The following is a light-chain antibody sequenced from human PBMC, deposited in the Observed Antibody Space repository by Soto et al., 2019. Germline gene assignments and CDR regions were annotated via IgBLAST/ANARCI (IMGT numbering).Light chain of an antibody. CDR1: SSDVGGYNY. J-gene: IGLJ3*02. Sequence: QPVLTQPASVSGSPGQSITISGTGTSSDVGGYNYVSWYQQHPGKAPKLMIYEVSNRPSGVSNRFSGSKSGNTASLTISGLQAEDEADYYCSSYTTISTLEVFGGGTKLTVL. V-gene: IGLV2-14*01. CDR3: SSYTTISTLEV. CDR2: EVS.